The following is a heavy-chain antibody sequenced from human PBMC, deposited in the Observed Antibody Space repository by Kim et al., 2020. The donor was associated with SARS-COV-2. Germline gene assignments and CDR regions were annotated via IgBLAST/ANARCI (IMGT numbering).Heavy chain of an antibody. CDR1: GYTFTGYY. Sequence: ASVKVSCKASGYTFTGYYMHWVRQAPGQGLEWMGWINPNGGGTNYAQKFQGWVTMTRDTSISTAYMELSRLRSDDTAVYYCARTYNSGYDTYYFDYWGQGTLVTVSS. CDR2: INPNGGGT. J-gene: IGHJ4*02. D-gene: IGHD5-12*01. V-gene: IGHV1-2*04. CDR3: ARTYNSGYDTYYFDY.